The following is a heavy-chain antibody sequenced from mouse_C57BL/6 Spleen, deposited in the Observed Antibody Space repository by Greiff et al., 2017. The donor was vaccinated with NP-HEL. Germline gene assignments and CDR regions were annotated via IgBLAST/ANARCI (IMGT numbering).Heavy chain of an antibody. D-gene: IGHD2-5*01. CDR2: IDPETGGT. CDR1: GYTFTDYE. V-gene: IGHV1-15*01. CDR3: TTSNYYFDY. J-gene: IGHJ2*01. Sequence: QVQLKESGAELVRPGASVTLSCKASGYTFTDYEMHWVKQTPVHGLEWIGAIDPETGGTAYNQKFKGKAILTADKSSSTAYMELRSLTSEDSAVYYCTTSNYYFDYWGQGTTLTVSS.